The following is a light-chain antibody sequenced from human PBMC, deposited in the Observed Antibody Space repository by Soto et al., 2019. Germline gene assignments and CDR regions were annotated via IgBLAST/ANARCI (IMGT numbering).Light chain of an antibody. CDR2: RNN. V-gene: IGLV1-47*01. J-gene: IGLJ2*01. CDR1: SSNIGSNY. Sequence: QSVLTQPPSASGTPGQRVTISCSGSSSNIGSNYVYWYQQLPGTAPKLLIYRNNQRPSGVPDRFSGSKSGTSASLAISGLRSEDEADYYCAAWDDSLGVVFGGETKLTVL. CDR3: AAWDDSLGVV.